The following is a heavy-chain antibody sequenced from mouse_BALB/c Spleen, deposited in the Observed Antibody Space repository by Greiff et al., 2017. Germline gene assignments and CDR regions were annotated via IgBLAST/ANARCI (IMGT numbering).Heavy chain of an antibody. CDR1: GFTFSSYY. Sequence: EVKLMESGGGLVQPGGSRKLSCAASGFTFSSYYMSWVRQTPEKRLELVAAINSNGGSTYYPDTVKGRFTISRDNAKNTLYLQMSSLKSEDTALYYCARQEGKHYYAMDDWGQGTSVTVSS. V-gene: IGHV5-6-2*01. CDR2: INSNGGST. CDR3: ARQEGKHYYAMDD. D-gene: IGHD2-1*01. J-gene: IGHJ4*01.